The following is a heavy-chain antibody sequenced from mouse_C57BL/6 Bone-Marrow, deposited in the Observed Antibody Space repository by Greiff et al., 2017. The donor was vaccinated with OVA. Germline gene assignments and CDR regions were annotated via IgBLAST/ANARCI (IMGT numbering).Heavy chain of an antibody. D-gene: IGHD2-12*01. CDR3: TTYCYDVPWFAY. CDR2: IDPENGDT. J-gene: IGHJ3*01. V-gene: IGHV14-4*01. CDR1: GFNIKDDY. Sequence: EVQLQQSGAELVRPGASVKLSCTASGFNIKDDYMHWVKQRPEQGLEWIGWIDPENGDTEYASKFQGKAPITADTSSNTAYLQLSSLTSEDTAVYYCTTYCYDVPWFAYWGQGTLVTVSA.